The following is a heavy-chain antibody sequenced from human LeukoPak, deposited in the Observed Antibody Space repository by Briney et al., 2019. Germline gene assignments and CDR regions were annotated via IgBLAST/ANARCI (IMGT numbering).Heavy chain of an antibody. V-gene: IGHV3-21*01. J-gene: IGHJ4*02. CDR1: GFTFSIYS. CDR3: ARDSAELDY. D-gene: IGHD1-26*01. CDR2: ISSSSSYI. Sequence: GGSLRLSCAASGFTFSIYSMNWVRQAPGKGLEWVSSISSSSSYIHYTDSVKGRFTISRDNAKNSLYLQMSSLTAEDTALYYCARDSAELDYWGQGTLVTVSS.